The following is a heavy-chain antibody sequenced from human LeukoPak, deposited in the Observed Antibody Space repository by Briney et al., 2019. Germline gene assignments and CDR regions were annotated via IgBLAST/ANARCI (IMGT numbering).Heavy chain of an antibody. CDR2: INHSGST. CDR3: ARGSGYSRNYYYYMDV. V-gene: IGHV4-34*01. Sequence: KSSETLSLTCAVYGGSFSGYYWSWIRQPPGKGLEWIGEINHSGSTNYNPSLKSRVTISVDTSKNQFSLKLSSVTAADTAVYYCARGSGYSRNYYYYMDVWGKGTTVTVSS. D-gene: IGHD3-3*01. J-gene: IGHJ6*03. CDR1: GGSFSGYY.